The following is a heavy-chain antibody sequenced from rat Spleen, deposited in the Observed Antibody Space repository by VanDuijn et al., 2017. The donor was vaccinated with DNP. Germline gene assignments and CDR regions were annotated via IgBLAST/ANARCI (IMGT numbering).Heavy chain of an antibody. CDR1: GFTFSDYA. CDR3: TKDLEWYAMDA. CDR2: ITYDGSRT. Sequence: EVQLVESGGGLVQPGRSLKLSCAASGFTFSDYAMAWVRQAPKKGLEWVATITYDGSRTYYRDSVDGRFTISRDNAKLTVYLQMDSLRSEDTGTYYGTKDLEWYAMDAWGQGPSVTVSA. J-gene: IGHJ4*01. D-gene: IGHD1-1*01. V-gene: IGHV5-17*01.